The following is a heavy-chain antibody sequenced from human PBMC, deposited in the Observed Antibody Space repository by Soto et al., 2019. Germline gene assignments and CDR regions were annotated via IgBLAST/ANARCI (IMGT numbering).Heavy chain of an antibody. Sequence: QVQLQQWSAGLLKPSETLSLTCAVHGGSFSDYYWSWIRQPPGKGLEWIGEINYSGRTNYNPSLKSRVTISVDTSKNQFPLTLSSMTAADTAVYYCARTGHLSDYWGQGISVTVSS. J-gene: IGHJ4*02. CDR2: INYSGRT. CDR1: GGSFSDYY. V-gene: IGHV4-34*01. CDR3: ARTGHLSDY.